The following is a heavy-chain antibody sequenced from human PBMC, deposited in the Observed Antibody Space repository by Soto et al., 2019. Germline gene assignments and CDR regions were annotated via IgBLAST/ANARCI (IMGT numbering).Heavy chain of an antibody. CDR3: AERYSSEKINMEV. D-gene: IGHD6-19*01. Sequence: PSETLSLTCAVYGGSFSGYYWSWIRQPPGKGLEWIGEINHSGSTNYNPSLKSRVTISVDTSKNQFSLKLSSVTAADTAVYYCAERYSSEKINMEVGGKGATLTFSS. V-gene: IGHV4-34*01. CDR1: GGSFSGYY. J-gene: IGHJ6*03. CDR2: INHSGST.